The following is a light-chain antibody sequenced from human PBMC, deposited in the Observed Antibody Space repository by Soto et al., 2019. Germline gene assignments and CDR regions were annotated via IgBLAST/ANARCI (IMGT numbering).Light chain of an antibody. CDR3: QQLLDSAVT. CDR1: QVISTS. Sequence: DIQLTQSPSFLSPSIGESVTITCGASQVISTSSAWYQVKPGKANKLLTYPASTLESGVPSRLSATVSGTEVMFTITSLPPEAFATYSWQQLLDSAVTFGQGTRLE. CDR2: PAS. J-gene: IGKJ5*01. V-gene: IGKV1-9*01.